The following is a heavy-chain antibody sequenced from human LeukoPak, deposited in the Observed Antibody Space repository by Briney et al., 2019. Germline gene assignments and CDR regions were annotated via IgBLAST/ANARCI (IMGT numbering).Heavy chain of an antibody. CDR3: ASGGPYDAFDI. CDR1: VGSISSGGYS. Sequence: SETLSLTCTVSVGSISSGGYSWSWIRQHPGKGLEWIGYVYYSGSTYYNPSLKSRVTISVDTSKNQFSLKLSSVTAADTAVYYCASGGPYDAFDIWGQGTMVTVSS. V-gene: IGHV4-31*03. D-gene: IGHD3-16*01. J-gene: IGHJ3*02. CDR2: VYYSGST.